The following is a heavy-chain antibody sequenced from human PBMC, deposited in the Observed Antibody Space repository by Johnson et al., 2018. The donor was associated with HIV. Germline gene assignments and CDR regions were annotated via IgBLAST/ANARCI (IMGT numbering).Heavy chain of an antibody. V-gene: IGHV3-13*01. CDR1: GFSFTYYD. Sequence: VQLVESGGGVVQPGRSLRLYCADSGFSFTYYDIHWVRQPTREGLEWVSFVGTVGDTCYSASVKGRLAVSSDNAKNSLYLQMNRLRAEDTALYYCAREGVGTTSDDAFDIWGQGTMVTVSS. CDR3: AREGVGTTSDDAFDI. J-gene: IGHJ3*02. CDR2: VGTVGDT. D-gene: IGHD1-26*01.